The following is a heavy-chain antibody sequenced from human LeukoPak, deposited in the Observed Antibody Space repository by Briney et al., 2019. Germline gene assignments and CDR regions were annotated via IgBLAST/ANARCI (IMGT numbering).Heavy chain of an antibody. CDR3: AKDGGIAAAGTFDY. Sequence: GGSLRLSCAASGFTFSTYGMHWVRQAPGPGLEWVAVIPPGGSPKYYADSVKGRFTISRDNSKNTLFLEMSRLRAEDTAVYYCAKDGGIAAAGTFDYWGQGTLVTVSS. J-gene: IGHJ4*02. V-gene: IGHV3-30*18. D-gene: IGHD6-13*01. CDR2: IPPGGSPK. CDR1: GFTFSTYG.